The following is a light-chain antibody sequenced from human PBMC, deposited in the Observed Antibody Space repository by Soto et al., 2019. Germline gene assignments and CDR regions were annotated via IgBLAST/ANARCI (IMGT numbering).Light chain of an antibody. CDR1: QSLGHSDVNTS. V-gene: IGKV2-30*02. Sequence: DVLMNQSPLSLPVTLGQLASIACRSSQSLGHSDVNTSLNWFRQSPGQAPRRLISKVSNRDSGVPDRFSGSGSGTDFTLKISRVEAEDVGVYYCLQGTHWPPTFGGVTKVEI. J-gene: IGKJ4*01. CDR3: LQGTHWPPT. CDR2: KVS.